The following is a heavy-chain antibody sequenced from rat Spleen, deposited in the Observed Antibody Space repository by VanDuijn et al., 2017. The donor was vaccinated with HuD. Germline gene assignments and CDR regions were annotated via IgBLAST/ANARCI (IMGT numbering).Heavy chain of an antibody. CDR3: ARHELSHFFDD. Sequence: EVQLVESGGGLVQPGRSLKLSCAASGFTFSDYAMAWVRQAPKKGLEWVATIIYDGSSTYYRDSVKGRFTVSRDNAKSTLYLQMDSLRSEDTATYYCARHELSHFFDDWGQGVMVTVSS. D-gene: IGHD1-3*01. V-gene: IGHV5-17*01. CDR2: IIYDGSST. CDR1: GFTFSDYA. J-gene: IGHJ2*01.